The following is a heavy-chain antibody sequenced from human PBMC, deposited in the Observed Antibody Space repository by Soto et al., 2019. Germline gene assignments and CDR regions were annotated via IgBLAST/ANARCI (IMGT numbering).Heavy chain of an antibody. CDR3: ARRRIFTNYYYYGMDV. CDR2: IIPSGGST. CDR1: GYTFTSYY. Sequence: ASVKVSCKASGYTFTSYYMHWVRQAPGQGLEWMGIIIPSGGSTSYAQKFQGRVTMTRDTSTSTVYMELSSLRSEDTAVYYCARRRIFTNYYYYGMDVWGQGTTVTVSS. D-gene: IGHD3-3*01. V-gene: IGHV1-46*01. J-gene: IGHJ6*02.